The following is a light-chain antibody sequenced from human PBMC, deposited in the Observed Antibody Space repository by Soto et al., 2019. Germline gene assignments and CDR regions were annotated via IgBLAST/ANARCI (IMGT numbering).Light chain of an antibody. CDR1: SGHSSYI. CDR2: LEGSGSY. CDR3: ETWDSNTRV. J-gene: IGLJ2*01. V-gene: IGLV4-60*02. Sequence: QPVLTQSSSASASLGSSVKLTCTLSSGHSSYIIAWHQQQPGKAHRYLMKLEGSGSYNKGSGVPDRFSGSSSGADRYLTISNLQFEDEADYYCETWDSNTRVFGGGTKLTVL.